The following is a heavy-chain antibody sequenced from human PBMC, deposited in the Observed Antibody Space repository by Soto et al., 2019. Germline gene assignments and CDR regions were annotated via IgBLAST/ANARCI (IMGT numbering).Heavy chain of an antibody. V-gene: IGHV5-51*01. J-gene: IGHJ6*02. Sequence: GESLKISCKGSGYSFTSYWIGWVRQMPGKGLEWMGIIYPGDSDTRYSPSFQGQVTISADKPISTAYLQWSSLEASDTAMYYCARQYSSSSLGYYYYGRDVWGQGTTVTVSS. CDR3: ARQYSSSSLGYYYYGRDV. CDR1: GYSFTSYW. CDR2: IYPGDSDT. D-gene: IGHD6-6*01.